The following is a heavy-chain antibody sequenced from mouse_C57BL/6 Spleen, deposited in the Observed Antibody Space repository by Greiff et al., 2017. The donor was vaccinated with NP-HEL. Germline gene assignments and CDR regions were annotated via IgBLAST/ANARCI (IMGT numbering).Heavy chain of an antibody. Sequence: QVQLQQSGPELVKPGASVKISCKASGYAFSSSWMNWVKQRPGKGLEWIGRIYPGDGDTNYNGKFKGKATLTADKSSSTAYMQLSSLTSEDSAVYFCARGDYYSNLYAMDYWGQGTSVTVSS. CDR2: IYPGDGDT. CDR1: GYAFSSSW. CDR3: ARGDYYSNLYAMDY. J-gene: IGHJ4*01. D-gene: IGHD2-5*01. V-gene: IGHV1-82*01.